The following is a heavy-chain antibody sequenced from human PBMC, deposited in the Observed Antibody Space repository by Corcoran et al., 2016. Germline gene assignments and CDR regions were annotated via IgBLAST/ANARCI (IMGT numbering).Heavy chain of an antibody. V-gene: IGHV1-69*01. J-gene: IGHJ6*02. Sequence: QVQLVQSGAEVKKPGSSVKVSCKASGGTFSSYAISWVRQAPGQGLEWMGGIIPIFGTANYAQKFQGRVTITAEESTSTAYMELSSLRSEDTAVYYCARRLKYYDFWSGYQDYYYYGMDVWGQGTTVTVSS. CDR3: ARRLKYYDFWSGYQDYYYYGMDV. D-gene: IGHD3-3*01. CDR1: GGTFSSYA. CDR2: IIPIFGTA.